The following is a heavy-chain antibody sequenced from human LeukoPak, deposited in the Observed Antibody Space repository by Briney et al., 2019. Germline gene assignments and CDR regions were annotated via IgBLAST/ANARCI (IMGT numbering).Heavy chain of an antibody. CDR1: EFTFTDHY. V-gene: IGHV1-2*02. CDR2: IGPHSTFT. J-gene: IGHJ4*02. Sequence: ASVKVSCKSSEFTFTDHYIHWVRQGPGQGLEWMGYIGPHSTFTSSPQEFQGRVTMTRDASMSTAYMELTRLTSDDTAAYYCVREGEGPLSKDFDYWGQGTLVTVSS. D-gene: IGHD2/OR15-2a*01. CDR3: VREGEGPLSKDFDY.